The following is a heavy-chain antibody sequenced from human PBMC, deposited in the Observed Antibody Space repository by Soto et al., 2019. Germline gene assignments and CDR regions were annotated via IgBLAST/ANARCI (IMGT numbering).Heavy chain of an antibody. Sequence: SQTLSLTCAVSGGSISSGGYSWSWIRQPPGKGLEWIGYIYHSGSTYYNPSLKSRVPISVDRSKNQFSLKLSSVTAADTAVYYCARGGTAMVRIWSHWFDPWGQGTLVTVSS. J-gene: IGHJ5*02. V-gene: IGHV4-30-2*01. CDR1: GGSISSGGYS. D-gene: IGHD5-18*01. CDR3: ARGGTAMVRIWSHWFDP. CDR2: IYHSGST.